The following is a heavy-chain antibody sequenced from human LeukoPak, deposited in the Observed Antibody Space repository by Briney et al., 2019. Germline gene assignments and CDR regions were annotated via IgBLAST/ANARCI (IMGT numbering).Heavy chain of an antibody. D-gene: IGHD3-22*01. J-gene: IGHJ4*02. CDR3: ARVVYDSSDNDY. V-gene: IGHV1-2*02. CDR2: INPNSGGT. CDR1: GYTFTGYY. Sequence: ASVKVSCKASGYTFTGYYMHWVRQAPAQGLEWMGWINPNSGGTNYAQKFQGRVTMTRDTSTSTVYMELSSLRSEDTAVYYCARVVYDSSDNDYWGQGTLVTVSS.